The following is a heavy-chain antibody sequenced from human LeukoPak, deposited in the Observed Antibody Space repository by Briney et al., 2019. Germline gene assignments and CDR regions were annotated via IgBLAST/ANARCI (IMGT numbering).Heavy chain of an antibody. D-gene: IGHD5-18*01. V-gene: IGHV4-61*02. CDR1: GGSISSGSYY. CDR3: ARDGYSYGYGDAFDI. Sequence: SETLSLTCTVSGGSISSGSYYWSWIRQPAGKGLEWIGRIYTSGSTNYNPSLKSRVTISVDTSKNQFSLKLSPVTAAGTAVYYCARDGYSYGYGDAFDIWGQGTMVTVSS. CDR2: IYTSGST. J-gene: IGHJ3*02.